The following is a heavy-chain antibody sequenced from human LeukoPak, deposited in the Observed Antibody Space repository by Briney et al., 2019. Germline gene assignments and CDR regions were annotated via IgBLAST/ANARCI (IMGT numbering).Heavy chain of an antibody. Sequence: ASVKVSCKASGYTFTSYDINWVRQPTGQGLEWMGWMNPNSGNTGYAQKSQGRVTMTRNTSISTAYMELSSLRSEDTAVYYCARGRYYDFWSGPHYYFDYWGQGTLVTVSS. CDR2: MNPNSGNT. CDR1: GYTFTSYD. CDR3: ARGRYYDFWSGPHYYFDY. V-gene: IGHV1-8*01. J-gene: IGHJ4*02. D-gene: IGHD3-3*01.